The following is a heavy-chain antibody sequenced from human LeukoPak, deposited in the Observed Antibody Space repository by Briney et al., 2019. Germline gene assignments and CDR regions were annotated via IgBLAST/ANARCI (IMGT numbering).Heavy chain of an antibody. CDR1: GYTFTGYY. Sequence: ASVKVSCKASGYTFTGYYMQWVRQAPGQGLEWMGWIEPNSGGTNSAQKFQGRVTMTRDTSISTAYMELRRLRSDDTAVYYCARVPHGYCSGGTCYDYWGQGTLVTVSP. CDR2: IEPNSGGT. CDR3: ARVPHGYCSGGTCYDY. J-gene: IGHJ4*02. D-gene: IGHD2-15*01. V-gene: IGHV1-2*02.